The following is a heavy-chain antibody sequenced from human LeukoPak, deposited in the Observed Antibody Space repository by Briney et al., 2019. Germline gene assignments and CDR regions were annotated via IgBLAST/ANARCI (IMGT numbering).Heavy chain of an antibody. CDR3: ARQLGYCSSTSCYADKVDY. V-gene: IGHV4-39*01. Sequence: SETLSLTCTVSGGSISSSSYSWGLIRQPPGKGLEWIGSIYYSGSTYYNPSLKSRVTISVDTSKNQFSLKLSSVTAADTAVYYCARQLGYCSSTSCYADKVDYWGQGTLVTVSS. D-gene: IGHD2-2*01. CDR2: IYYSGST. J-gene: IGHJ4*02. CDR1: GGSISSSSYS.